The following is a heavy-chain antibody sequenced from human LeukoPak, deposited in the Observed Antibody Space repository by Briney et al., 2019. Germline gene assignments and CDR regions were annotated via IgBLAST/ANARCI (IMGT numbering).Heavy chain of an antibody. D-gene: IGHD3-16*02. J-gene: IGHJ4*02. V-gene: IGHV1-18*01. CDR2: ISAYNGNT. CDR3: ARTSYDYVWGSYRYWFDY. Sequence: ASVKVSCKASGYTFTSYGISWVRQAPGQGLEWMGWISAYNGNTNYAQKLQGRVTMTTDTSTSTAYMELRSLRSDDTAVYYCARTSYDYVWGSYRYWFDYWGQGTLVTVSS. CDR1: GYTFTSYG.